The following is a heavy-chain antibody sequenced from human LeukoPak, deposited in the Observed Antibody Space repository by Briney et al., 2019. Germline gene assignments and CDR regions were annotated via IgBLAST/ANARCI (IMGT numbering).Heavy chain of an antibody. CDR3: ASKKYYYDSSGYHDAFDI. Sequence: APVKVSCKASGYTFTSNAIIWVRQAPGQGLEWMGWISAYNGNTNYAQKLQGRVTMTTDTSTSTAYMDLRSLRSDDTAVYYCASKKYYYDSSGYHDAFDIWGQGTMVTVSS. J-gene: IGHJ3*02. CDR1: GYTFTSNA. V-gene: IGHV1-18*01. CDR2: ISAYNGNT. D-gene: IGHD3-22*01.